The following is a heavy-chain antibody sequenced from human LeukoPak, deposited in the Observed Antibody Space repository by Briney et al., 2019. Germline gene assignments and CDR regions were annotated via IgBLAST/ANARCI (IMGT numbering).Heavy chain of an antibody. J-gene: IGHJ3*02. D-gene: IGHD5-24*01. CDR2: IYPGESDT. Sequence: GESLKTSCKGSGYSFTSYWIGWVRQMPGKGLEWVGIIYPGESDTRYSPCFQGQLTLPADMSICTAYLHWSSLKASDTAMYYCATEEGMATNWRGAFDIWGQEAMVTVAS. CDR3: ATEEGMATNWRGAFDI. V-gene: IGHV5-51*01. CDR1: GYSFTSYW.